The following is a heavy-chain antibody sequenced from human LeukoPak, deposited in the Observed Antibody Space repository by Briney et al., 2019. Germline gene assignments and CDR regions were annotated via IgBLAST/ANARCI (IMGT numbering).Heavy chain of an antibody. Sequence: PSETLSLTCTVSGYSISSGYYWGWIRQPPGKGLEWIGSIYHSGSTYYNPSLKSRVTISVDTSKNQFSLKLSSVTAADTAVYYCARGGYNSPYYFDYWGQGTLVTVSS. V-gene: IGHV4-38-2*02. D-gene: IGHD5-24*01. CDR2: IYHSGST. CDR1: GYSISSGYY. CDR3: ARGGYNSPYYFDY. J-gene: IGHJ4*02.